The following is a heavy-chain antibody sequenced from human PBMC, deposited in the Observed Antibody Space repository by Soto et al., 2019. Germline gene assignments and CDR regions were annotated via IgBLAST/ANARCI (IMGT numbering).Heavy chain of an antibody. CDR2: MDQDGSET. J-gene: IGHJ4*02. CDR3: VCGGNCFIY. D-gene: IGHD3-16*01. Sequence: EVQLVESGGGLVQPGGSLRLSCAASGFTFSTYWMTWVRQPPGTGLEWVANMDQDGSETYYVDSVRGRCTVSRDNAKNSLYLQMNSLRVEDTALYYCVCGGNCFIYWGQGTLVTVSP. V-gene: IGHV3-7*01. CDR1: GFTFSTYW.